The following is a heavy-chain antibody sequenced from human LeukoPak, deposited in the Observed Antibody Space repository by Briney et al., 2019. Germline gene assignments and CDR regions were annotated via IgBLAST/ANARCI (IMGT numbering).Heavy chain of an antibody. J-gene: IGHJ4*02. Sequence: SETLSLTCTVSGGSIGNYHWSWIRQPPGKGLEWIGQIHTSGSTNYRPPLKSRVSMSLDTTEDQVSLTIRSVSAADTAFYYCARRDSSSGWSFDHWGQGTLVTVSS. D-gene: IGHD6-19*01. CDR2: IHTSGST. V-gene: IGHV4-4*07. CDR3: ARRDSSSGWSFDH. CDR1: GGSIGNYH.